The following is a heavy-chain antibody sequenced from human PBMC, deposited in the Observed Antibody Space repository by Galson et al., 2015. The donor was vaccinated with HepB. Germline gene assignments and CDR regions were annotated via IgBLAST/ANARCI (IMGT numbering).Heavy chain of an antibody. CDR2: IIPIFGTA. Sequence: SVQVSCKASGGTFSSYAISWVRQAPGQGLEWMGGIIPIFGTANYAQKFQGRVTITADESTSTAYMELSSLRSEDTAVYYCAPGIAAAGTGYYYYYGMDVWGQGTTVTVSS. J-gene: IGHJ6*02. D-gene: IGHD6-13*01. V-gene: IGHV1-69*13. CDR1: GGTFSSYA. CDR3: APGIAAAGTGYYYYYGMDV.